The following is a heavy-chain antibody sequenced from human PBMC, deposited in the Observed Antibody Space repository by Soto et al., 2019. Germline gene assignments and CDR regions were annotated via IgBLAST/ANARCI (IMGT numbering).Heavy chain of an antibody. CDR3: AKCIQLYWNYDAFHI. D-gene: IGHD1-7*01. CDR1: GFMLTTYS. Sequence: GGSLRLSCAASGFMLTTYSMSWVRLAPGKGLEWVSHITGSRGTTYYADSVKGRFTISRDTSRNMVYLQMTSLRAEDTALYYCAKCIQLYWNYDAFHIWGQGTLLTVSS. J-gene: IGHJ3*02. V-gene: IGHV3-23*01. CDR2: ITGSRGTT.